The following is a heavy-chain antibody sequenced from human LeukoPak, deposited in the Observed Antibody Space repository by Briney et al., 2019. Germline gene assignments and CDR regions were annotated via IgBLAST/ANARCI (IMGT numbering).Heavy chain of an antibody. V-gene: IGHV3-73*01. CDR2: IRSKANSYAP. CDR3: TRHWSSGDY. Sequence: GGSVKLPRAASWLPHHGSAMQWVPQASGKGLEWVGGIRSKANSYAPAYAPSVKRRFTISIDDSKNPAYLQLDSLRPDDTSVLYWTRHWSSGDYWGQGTLVTVSS. J-gene: IGHJ4*02. CDR1: WLPHHGSA.